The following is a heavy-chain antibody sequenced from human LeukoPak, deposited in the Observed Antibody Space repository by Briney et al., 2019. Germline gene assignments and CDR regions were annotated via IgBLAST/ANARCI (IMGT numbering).Heavy chain of an antibody. J-gene: IGHJ6*03. V-gene: IGHV3-30-3*01. CDR3: ATLPYGYCSSTSCPADYYYYMDV. CDR2: ISYDGSNK. CDR1: GFTFSSYA. D-gene: IGHD2-2*01. Sequence: PGRSLRLSCAASGFTFSSYAMHWVRQAPGRGLEWVAVISYDGSNKYYADSVKGRFTISRDNSKNTLYLQMNSLRAEDTAVYYCATLPYGYCSSTSCPADYYYYMDVWGKGTTVTVSS.